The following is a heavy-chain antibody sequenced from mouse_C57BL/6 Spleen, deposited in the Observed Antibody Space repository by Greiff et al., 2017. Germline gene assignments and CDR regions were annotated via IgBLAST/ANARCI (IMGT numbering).Heavy chain of an antibody. D-gene: IGHD1-1*01. Sequence: VKLQESGAELMQPGASVKLSCKATGYTFTGYWIEWVKQRPGHGLEWIGEILPGSGSTNYNEKFKGKATFTADTSSNTAYMQLSSLTTEDSASDYCARWGTTVVDWYFDVWGTGTTVTVSS. CDR2: ILPGSGST. V-gene: IGHV1-9*01. CDR1: GYTFTGYW. CDR3: ARWGTTVVDWYFDV. J-gene: IGHJ1*03.